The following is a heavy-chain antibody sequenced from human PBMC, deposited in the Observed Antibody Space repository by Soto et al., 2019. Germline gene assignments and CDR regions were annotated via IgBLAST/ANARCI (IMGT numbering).Heavy chain of an antibody. Sequence: ASVKVSCKASGYTFTSYAMHWVRQAPGQRLEWMGWINAGNGNTKYSQKFQGRVTITRDTSASTAYMELSSLRSEDTAVYYCARLPTGFPNWFDSWGQGALVTVSS. CDR3: ARLPTGFPNWFDS. V-gene: IGHV1-3*01. D-gene: IGHD4-4*01. J-gene: IGHJ5*01. CDR1: GYTFTSYA. CDR2: INAGNGNT.